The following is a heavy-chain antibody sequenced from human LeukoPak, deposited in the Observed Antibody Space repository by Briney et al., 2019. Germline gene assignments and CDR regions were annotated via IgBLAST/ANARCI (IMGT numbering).Heavy chain of an antibody. Sequence: ASVKVSCKASGYTFTSYYMHWVRQAPGQGLEWMGIINPSGGSTSYAQKFQGRVTMTRDTSTSTVYMELSSLRSEDTAVYYCAWASGSYYSIDYWGQGTLVTVSS. D-gene: IGHD1-26*01. CDR3: AWASGSYYSIDY. CDR2: INPSGGST. V-gene: IGHV1-46*03. J-gene: IGHJ4*02. CDR1: GYTFTSYY.